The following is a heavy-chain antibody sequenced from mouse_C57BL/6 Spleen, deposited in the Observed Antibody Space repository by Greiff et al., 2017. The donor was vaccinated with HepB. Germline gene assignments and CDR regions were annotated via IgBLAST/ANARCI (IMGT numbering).Heavy chain of an antibody. D-gene: IGHD2-2*01. J-gene: IGHJ1*03. Sequence: VQLQQSGAELVKPGASVKMSCKASGYTFTSYWITWVKQRPGQGLEWIGDIYPGSGSTNYNEKFKSKATLTVDTSSSTAYMQLSSLTSEDSAVYYCARGRGLRRDWYFDVWGTGTTVTVSS. CDR1: GYTFTSYW. CDR2: IYPGSGST. V-gene: IGHV1-55*01. CDR3: ARGRGLRRDWYFDV.